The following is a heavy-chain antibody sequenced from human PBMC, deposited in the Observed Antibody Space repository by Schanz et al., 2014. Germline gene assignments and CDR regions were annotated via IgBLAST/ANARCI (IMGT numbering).Heavy chain of an antibody. Sequence: EVQLVESGGGLVQPGGSLRLSCAASGFTFSSHWMHWVRQDPGKGLVWVARINSVGSNTDYADSVTGRFTISRDNAKNTLYLQINTLRAEDTAVYYCARKMNLVVYGGKGHDSLDIWGQGTMVTVSS. CDR2: INSVGSNT. J-gene: IGHJ3*02. V-gene: IGHV3-74*01. CDR3: ARKMNLVVYGGKGHDSLDI. D-gene: IGHD4-17*01. CDR1: GFTFSSHW.